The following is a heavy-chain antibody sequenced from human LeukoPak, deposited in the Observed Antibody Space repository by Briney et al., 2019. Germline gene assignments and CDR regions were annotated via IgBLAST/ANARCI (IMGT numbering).Heavy chain of an antibody. V-gene: IGHV3-74*01. D-gene: IGHD5-12*01. Sequence: GGSLRLSCAASGFTFSSYWMHWVRQAPGKGLVWVSHIHIDGSSTTYADSVKGRFTISRDNAKNTLYLQMHSLRAEDTAVYYCARVDGGLPGDWYFDLWGRSTLVTVSS. CDR2: IHIDGSST. CDR3: ARVDGGLPGDWYFDL. CDR1: GFTFSSYW. J-gene: IGHJ2*01.